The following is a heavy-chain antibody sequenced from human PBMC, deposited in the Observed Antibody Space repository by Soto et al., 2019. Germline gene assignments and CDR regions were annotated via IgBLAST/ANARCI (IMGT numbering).Heavy chain of an antibody. J-gene: IGHJ4*02. Sequence: ASVKVSCKASGYTFTTYGISWVRQAPGQGLEWMGWINVYNGNTKYAQRLQDRITMTTDTSTTTACMELRSLRSDDTAVYYCARDGTSWYYSHFWGQGTPVTVSS. CDR1: GYTFTTYG. CDR3: ARDGTSWYYSHF. V-gene: IGHV1-18*01. CDR2: INVYNGNT. D-gene: IGHD6-13*01.